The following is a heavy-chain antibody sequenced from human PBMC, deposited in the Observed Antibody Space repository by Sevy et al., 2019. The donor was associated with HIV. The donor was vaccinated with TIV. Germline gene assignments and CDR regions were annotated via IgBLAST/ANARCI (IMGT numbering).Heavy chain of an antibody. D-gene: IGHD3-16*02. V-gene: IGHV3-48*02. Sequence: GGSLRLSCAASGFTFSSYSMNWVRQAPGKGLEWLSYISSSSSAIYYADSVKGRFTISRDNAKNSLYLQRNSLRDEDTAVYFCARVQYYHYVWGSYRYDYWGQGTLVTVSS. CDR1: GFTFSSYS. J-gene: IGHJ4*02. CDR3: ARVQYYHYVWGSYRYDY. CDR2: ISSSSSAI.